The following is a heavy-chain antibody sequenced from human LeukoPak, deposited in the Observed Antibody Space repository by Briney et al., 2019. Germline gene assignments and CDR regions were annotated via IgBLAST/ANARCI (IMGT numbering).Heavy chain of an antibody. CDR1: GGSFSGYY. Sequence: PSETLSLTCAVYGGSFSGYYWSWIRQPPGKGLEWIGEINHSGSTNYNPSLKSRVTISVDTSKNQFSLKLSSVTAADTAVYYCARGGGYSGYGRLKKLFDYWSQGTLVTVSS. CDR3: ARGGGYSGYGRLKKLFDY. V-gene: IGHV4-34*01. CDR2: INHSGST. D-gene: IGHD5-12*01. J-gene: IGHJ4*02.